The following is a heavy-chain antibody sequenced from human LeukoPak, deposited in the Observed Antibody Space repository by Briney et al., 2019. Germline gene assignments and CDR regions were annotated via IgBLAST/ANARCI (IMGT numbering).Heavy chain of an antibody. CDR1: GFPFDSYA. V-gene: IGHV3-23*01. CDR3: AKGDIVGTTGENNFDY. J-gene: IGHJ4*02. D-gene: IGHD5-12*01. CDR2: ISGSGGST. Sequence: GSLRLSCAASGFPFDSYAMSWVRQAPGKVLKWASAISGSGGSTYYADYVKGRFTISRDNSKNTLYLQMNSLRAEDTAVYYCAKGDIVGTTGENNFDYWGPGTLVTVSS.